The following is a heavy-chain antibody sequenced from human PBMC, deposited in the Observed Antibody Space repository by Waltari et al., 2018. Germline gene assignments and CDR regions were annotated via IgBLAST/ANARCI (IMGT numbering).Heavy chain of an antibody. V-gene: IGHV1-24*01. J-gene: IGHJ5*02. CDR3: ATGPYSSSWTGFDP. CDR1: GYTLTELP. D-gene: IGHD6-13*01. CDR2: FDPEDGET. Sequence: QVQLVQSGAEVKKPGASVKVSCKVSGYTLTELPMHWVRQAPGKGLGWMGGFDPEDGETIYAQKFQGRVTMTEDTSTDTAYMELSSLRSEDTAVYYCATGPYSSSWTGFDPWGQGTLVTVSS.